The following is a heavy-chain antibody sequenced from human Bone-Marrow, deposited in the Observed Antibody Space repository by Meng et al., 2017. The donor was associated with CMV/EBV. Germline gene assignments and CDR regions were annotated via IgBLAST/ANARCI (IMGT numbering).Heavy chain of an antibody. D-gene: IGHD6-13*01. Sequence: GESLKISCVASGFTFSDDYMSWIRQAPGKGLEWVSYIISSGDRKHYADSVKGRFTISRDNTKNSLYLQMNSLRAEDTAVYYCARISGSSWLSFYFDYWGQRALVAVSS. CDR3: ARISGSSWLSFYFDY. V-gene: IGHV3-11*01. CDR1: GFTFSDDY. CDR2: IISSGDRK. J-gene: IGHJ4*02.